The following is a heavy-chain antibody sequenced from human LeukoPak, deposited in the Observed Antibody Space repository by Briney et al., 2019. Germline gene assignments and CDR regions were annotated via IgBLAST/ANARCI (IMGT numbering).Heavy chain of an antibody. CDR2: ASHDGSIK. CDR3: AKRRNEDSSGWYFDY. J-gene: IGHJ4*02. D-gene: IGHD6-19*01. V-gene: IGHV3-30*18. CDR1: GFTFSTYD. Sequence: GRSLRLSCTASGFTFSTYDMHWVRQAPGMGLERVAVASHDGSIKYYADSVKGRFTISRDNSKNTLYLQMNSLRAEDTAVYYCAKRRNEDSSGWYFDYWGQGTLVTVSS.